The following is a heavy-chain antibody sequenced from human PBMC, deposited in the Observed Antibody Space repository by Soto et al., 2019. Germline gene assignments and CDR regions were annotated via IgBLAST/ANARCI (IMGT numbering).Heavy chain of an antibody. CDR1: GGSFSGYY. D-gene: IGHD6-13*01. V-gene: IGHV4-34*01. CDR2: INHSGST. CDR3: ASNGQLVNYYYYMDV. J-gene: IGHJ6*03. Sequence: PSETLSLTCAVYGGSFSGYYWSWIRQPPGKGLEWIGEINHSGSTNYNPSLKSRVTISVDTSKNQFSLKLSSVTAADTAVYYCASNGQLVNYYYYMDVWGKGTTVTISS.